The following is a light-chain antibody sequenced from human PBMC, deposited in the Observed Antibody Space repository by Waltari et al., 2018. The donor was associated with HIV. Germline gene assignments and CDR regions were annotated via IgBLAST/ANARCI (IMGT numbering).Light chain of an antibody. CDR3: QSTDYDGTWV. Sequence: SYDLTQTPSVSVSPGQTARINCSIAELTKKSSAWYRQKAGQAPMLLIYKDSQMPSGIPERISGSGSGTGVTLTISDVQTEDEGDYFCQSTDYDGTWVFGGGTKLTVL. V-gene: IGLV3-25*03. CDR2: KDS. J-gene: IGLJ3*02. CDR1: ELTKKS.